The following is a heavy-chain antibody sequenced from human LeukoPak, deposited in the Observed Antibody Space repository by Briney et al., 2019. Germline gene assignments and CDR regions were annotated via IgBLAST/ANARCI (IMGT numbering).Heavy chain of an antibody. CDR2: INHSGST. J-gene: IGHJ3*02. CDR1: GGSFSGYY. V-gene: IGHV4-34*01. Sequence: SETLSLTCAVYGGSFSGYYWSRIRQPPGKGLEWIGEINHSGSTNYNPSLKSRVTIPVDTSKNQFSLKLSSVTAADTAVYYCARRALYDFWSGSDAFDIWGQGTMVTVSS. D-gene: IGHD3-3*01. CDR3: ARRALYDFWSGSDAFDI.